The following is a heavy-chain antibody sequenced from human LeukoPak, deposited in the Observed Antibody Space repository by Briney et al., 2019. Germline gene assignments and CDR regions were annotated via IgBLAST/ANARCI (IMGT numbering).Heavy chain of an antibody. CDR2: LSAGGGST. CDR3: AKDPITRGTVTYQNWFDP. D-gene: IGHD4-17*01. J-gene: IGHJ5*02. CDR1: GFTFSGYA. Sequence: PGGSLRLSCAASGFTFSGYAMSWVRQAPGKGLEWVSGLSAGGGSTYYADSVKGRFTISRDNSKNTLYLQVTSLSAEDTAVYYCAKDPITRGTVTYQNWFDPWGQGTLVTVSS. V-gene: IGHV3-23*01.